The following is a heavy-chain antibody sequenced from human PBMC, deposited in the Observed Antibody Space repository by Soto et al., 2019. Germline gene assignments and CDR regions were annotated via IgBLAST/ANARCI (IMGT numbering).Heavy chain of an antibody. V-gene: IGHV3-11*01. D-gene: IGHD4-17*01. CDR1: GFTFIDYY. CDR2: ISSSGSTI. Sequence: PVGSLRLSCAASGFTFIDYYMSWIRQAPGKGLEWVSYISSSGSTIYYADSVKGRFTFSRDNAKNSLYLQMNSLRAEDTAVYYRERVLYGVDYWGQGTLVTVSS. J-gene: IGHJ4*02. CDR3: ERVLYGVDY.